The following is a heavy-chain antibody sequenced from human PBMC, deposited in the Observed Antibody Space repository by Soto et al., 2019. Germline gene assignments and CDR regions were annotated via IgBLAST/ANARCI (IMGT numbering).Heavy chain of an antibody. CDR1: GFTFSSCA. Sequence: QVQLVESGGGVVQPGRSLRLSCAASGFTFSSCAMHWVRQAPGKGLEWVALISYDGSNKYYADSVKVRFTISRDNSKNTLYAQINRLRAEDTAVYYCARDKRELRFLEWSYYFDYWGQGTLVSVSS. D-gene: IGHD3-3*01. CDR2: ISYDGSNK. V-gene: IGHV3-30-3*01. CDR3: ARDKRELRFLEWSYYFDY. J-gene: IGHJ4*02.